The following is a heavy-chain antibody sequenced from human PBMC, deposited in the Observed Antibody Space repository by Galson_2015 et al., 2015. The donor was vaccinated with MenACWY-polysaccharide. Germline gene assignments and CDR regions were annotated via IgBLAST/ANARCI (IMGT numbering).Heavy chain of an antibody. CDR1: GFSITSYA. CDR2: ISGSGNSA. CDR3: AKSGGDGVTVFATVPTAPES. D-gene: IGHD2-21*01. J-gene: IGHJ4*02. Sequence: SLRLSCAASGFSITSYAVNWVRQTPGKGLEWVSGISGSGNSAFYADSVRGRFTISSDNSKNTLYLQMNSLRADDTALYYCAKSGGDGVTVFATVPTAPESWGQGTLVTVSS. V-gene: IGHV3-23*01.